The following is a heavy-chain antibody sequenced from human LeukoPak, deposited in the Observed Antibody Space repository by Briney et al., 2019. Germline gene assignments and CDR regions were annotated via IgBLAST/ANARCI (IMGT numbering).Heavy chain of an antibody. J-gene: IGHJ4*02. CDR2: IYSGGTT. CDR3: ARGLILTGSAPFDY. D-gene: IGHD3-9*01. V-gene: IGHV3-53*01. Sequence: GGSLRLSCAVSGFTVSGNYMSWVRQAPGKGLEWVSLIYSGGTTYYADSVKGRFTISRDNAKNALYLQMNSLTAEDTAVYYCARGLILTGSAPFDYWGQGTLVTVSS. CDR1: GFTVSGNY.